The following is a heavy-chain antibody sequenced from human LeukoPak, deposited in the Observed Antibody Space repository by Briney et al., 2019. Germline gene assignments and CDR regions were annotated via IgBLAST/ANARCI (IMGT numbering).Heavy chain of an antibody. Sequence: ASVRVSCKASGYTFTAYYINWVRQAPGQGLEWMGWINSDSGYTKYAQKFQGRVAMTRDTSISTVYMDLTRLTSDDTAVYYCARNLGMKGFDPWGQGTLVTVSS. CDR2: INSDSGYT. J-gene: IGHJ5*02. V-gene: IGHV1-2*02. D-gene: IGHD1-14*01. CDR3: ARNLGMKGFDP. CDR1: GYTFTAYY.